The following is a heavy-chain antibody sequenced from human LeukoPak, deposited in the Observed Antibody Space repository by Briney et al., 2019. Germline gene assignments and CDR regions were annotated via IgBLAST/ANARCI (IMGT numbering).Heavy chain of an antibody. Sequence: PGASVKVSCKASGGTFSSYAISWVRQAPGQGLEWMGGIIPIFGTANYAQKFQGRVTITADESTSTAYMELSSLRSEDTAVYYCARDGESAVVVVRAAYFDFWGQGTLVTVSS. J-gene: IGHJ4*02. CDR3: ARDGESAVVVVRAAYFDF. D-gene: IGHD3-22*01. CDR2: IIPIFGTA. CDR1: GGTFSSYA. V-gene: IGHV1-69*13.